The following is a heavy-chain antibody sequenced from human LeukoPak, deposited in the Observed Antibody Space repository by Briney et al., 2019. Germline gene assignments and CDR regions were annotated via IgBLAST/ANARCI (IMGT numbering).Heavy chain of an antibody. CDR2: INPNSGGT. V-gene: IGHV1-2*02. D-gene: IGHD3-16*02. CDR1: GGTFSSYA. Sequence: GASVKVSCKASGGTFSSYAISWVRQAPGQGLEWMGWINPNSGGTNYAQKFQGRVTMTRDTSISTAYMELSRLRSDDTAVYYCARDQPSWEISHRGGSYYFDYWGQGTLVTVSS. CDR3: ARDQPSWEISHRGGSYYFDY. J-gene: IGHJ4*02.